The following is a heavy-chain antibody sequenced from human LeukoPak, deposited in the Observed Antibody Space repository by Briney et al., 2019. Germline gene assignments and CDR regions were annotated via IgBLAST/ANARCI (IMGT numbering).Heavy chain of an antibody. Sequence: PGGSLRLSCAASGFTFSSYSMNWVRQAPGKGLEWVSSISSSSSYIYYADSVKGRFTISRDNAKNSLYLQMNSLRAEDTAVYYCARKSIAAAGAFDIWGQGTMVTVSS. CDR1: GFTFSSYS. V-gene: IGHV3-21*01. CDR3: ARKSIAAAGAFDI. D-gene: IGHD6-13*01. CDR2: ISSSSSYI. J-gene: IGHJ3*02.